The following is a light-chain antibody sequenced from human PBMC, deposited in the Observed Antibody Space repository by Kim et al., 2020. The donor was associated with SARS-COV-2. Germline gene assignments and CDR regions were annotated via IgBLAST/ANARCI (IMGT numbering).Light chain of an antibody. CDR1: QSISSY. J-gene: IGKJ5*01. Sequence: EIVLTQSPATLSLSPAERVTLSCRASQSISSYLAWYQQKPGQAPRLLIYDASNRATGIPARFSGSGSGTDFTLSINSLEPEDFAVYYCQQHSKWPITFGRGTQLEIK. CDR2: DAS. CDR3: QQHSKWPIT. V-gene: IGKV3-11*01.